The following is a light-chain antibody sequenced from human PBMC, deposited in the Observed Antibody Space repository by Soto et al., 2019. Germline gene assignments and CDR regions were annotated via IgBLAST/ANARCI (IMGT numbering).Light chain of an antibody. CDR2: GNS. V-gene: IGLV1-40*01. CDR1: SFNIGAGYD. Sequence: QAVLTQPPSVSGAPGQRVTISCTGSSFNIGAGYDVHWYQQLPGTAPKLLIYGNSNRPSGVPDRFSGSKSGTSASLAITGLQAEDEADYYCQSYDSSLSGVVLGGGTQLTVL. J-gene: IGLJ2*01. CDR3: QSYDSSLSGVV.